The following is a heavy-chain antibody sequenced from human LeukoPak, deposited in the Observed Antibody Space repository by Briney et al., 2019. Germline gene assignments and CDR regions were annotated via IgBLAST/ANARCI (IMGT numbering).Heavy chain of an antibody. V-gene: IGHV1-2*02. J-gene: IGHJ4*02. CDR1: GYTFTGYY. Sequence: ASVKVSCKASGYTFTGYYMHWVRQAPGQGLEWMGWSNPNNGGTNYAQKFQGRVTMTLDTSISTAYMELSRLRSGDTAIYYCARVDGGEWYYFDYWGQGTLVTVSS. CDR3: ARVDGGEWYYFDY. CDR2: SNPNNGGT. D-gene: IGHD2-8*02.